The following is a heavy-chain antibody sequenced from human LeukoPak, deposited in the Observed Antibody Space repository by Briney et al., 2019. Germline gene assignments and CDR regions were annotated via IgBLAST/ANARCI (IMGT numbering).Heavy chain of an antibody. CDR3: ARDRVVPDSGFYFDY. D-gene: IGHD2-21*01. V-gene: IGHV1-69*01. CDR1: GGTFSSYA. Sequence: ASVKVSCKASGGTFSSYAISWVRQAPGQGLEWMGGIIPIFGTANYAQKFQGRVTITADESTSTAYMELSSLRSEDTAVYYCARDRVVPDSGFYFDYWGQGTLVTVSS. CDR2: IIPIFGTA. J-gene: IGHJ4*02.